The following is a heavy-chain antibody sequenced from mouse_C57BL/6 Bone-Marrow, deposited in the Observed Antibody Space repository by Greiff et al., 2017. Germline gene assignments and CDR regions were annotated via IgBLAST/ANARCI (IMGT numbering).Heavy chain of an antibody. CDR1: GYTFTSYG. CDR2: IYPRSGNT. J-gene: IGHJ1*03. V-gene: IGHV1-81*01. Sequence: QVQLKESGAELARPGASVKLSCKASGYTFTSYGISWVKQRTGQGLEWIGEIYPRSGNTYYNEKFKGKATLTADKSSSTAYMELRSLTSEDSAVYFCARRRVYGYFDVWGTGTTVTVSS. CDR3: ARRRVYGYFDV. D-gene: IGHD1-1*01.